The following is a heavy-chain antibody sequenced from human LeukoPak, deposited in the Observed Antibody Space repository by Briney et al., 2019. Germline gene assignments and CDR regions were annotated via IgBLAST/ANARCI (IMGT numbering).Heavy chain of an antibody. V-gene: IGHV4-34*01. Sequence: SETLSLTCAVYGGSFSGYYWSWIRQPPGKGLEWIGEINHSGSTNYNPSLKSRVTISVDTSKNQFSLKLSSVTAADTAVYYCARATNFRRGYSYGHYYYYYYMDVWGKGTTVTVSS. CDR3: ARATNFRRGYSYGHYYYYYYMDV. D-gene: IGHD5-18*01. J-gene: IGHJ6*03. CDR1: GGSFSGYY. CDR2: INHSGST.